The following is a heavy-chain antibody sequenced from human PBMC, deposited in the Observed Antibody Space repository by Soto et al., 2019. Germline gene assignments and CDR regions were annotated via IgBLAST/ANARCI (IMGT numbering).Heavy chain of an antibody. CDR1: GGLFSSNA. D-gene: IGHD3-10*01. J-gene: IGHJ3*01. Sequence: QVQLFQSGAEVKKPGSSVKVSCRTSGGLFSSNAITWVRQAPGQGLERVGGIIPIFGDADYAQRFLGRVTTTAAKSMHTTYMELRSLTSEDTSMYYCARASVGPLAPAIISGPFDVWGQGTMVTVSS. CDR2: IIPIFGDA. CDR3: ARASVGPLAPAIISGPFDV. V-gene: IGHV1-69*06.